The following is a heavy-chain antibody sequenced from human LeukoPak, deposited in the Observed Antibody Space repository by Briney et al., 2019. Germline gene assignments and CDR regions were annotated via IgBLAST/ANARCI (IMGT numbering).Heavy chain of an antibody. Sequence: ASVKVSCKASGYTFTRYYMHWVRQAPGQGLEWMGWINPNSGGTNYAQKFQGRVTMTRDTSISTVYMELSRLRSDDTAVYYCARRYGVAGIDYWGQGTLVTVSS. CDR1: GYTFTRYY. V-gene: IGHV1-2*02. D-gene: IGHD6-19*01. J-gene: IGHJ4*02. CDR2: INPNSGGT. CDR3: ARRYGVAGIDY.